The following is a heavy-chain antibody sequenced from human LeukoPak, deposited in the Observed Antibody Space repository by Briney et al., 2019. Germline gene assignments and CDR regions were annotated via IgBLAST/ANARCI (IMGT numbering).Heavy chain of an antibody. J-gene: IGHJ4*02. CDR2: ISAYNGNT. Sequence: ASVKVSCKASGYTFTSYGISWVRQAPGQGLEWMGRISAYNGNTNYAQKLQGRVTMTTDTSTSTAYMELRSLRSDDTAVYYCARDSGENCSGGSCYPPDYWGQGTLVTVS. CDR3: ARDSGENCSGGSCYPPDY. D-gene: IGHD2-15*01. V-gene: IGHV1-18*01. CDR1: GYTFTSYG.